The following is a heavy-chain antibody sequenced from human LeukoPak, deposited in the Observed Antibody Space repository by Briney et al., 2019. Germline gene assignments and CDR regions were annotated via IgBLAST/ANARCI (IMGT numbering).Heavy chain of an antibody. J-gene: IGHJ5*02. V-gene: IGHV4-34*01. CDR1: GGSFSGYY. Sequence: PSETLSLTCAVCGGSFSGYYWSWIRQPPGKGLEWIGEINHRGSTNYNPSLKSRVTVSVDTSKNQFSLKLSSVTAADTAVYYCARDPWYYYGSGSYYPWGQGTLVTVSS. D-gene: IGHD3-10*01. CDR3: ARDPWYYYGSGSYYP. CDR2: INHRGST.